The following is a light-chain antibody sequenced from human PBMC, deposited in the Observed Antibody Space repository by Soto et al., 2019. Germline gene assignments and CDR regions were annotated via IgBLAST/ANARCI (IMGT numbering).Light chain of an antibody. V-gene: IGKV1-5*01. Sequence: DIQRAQSPSALSASEGDRVTITCRASQSISTWLAWYQQKPGKAPKLLIYDASSLESGVPSGFSGSGFGKEFTLTISSLQPDDFAPYYCQQYNSYSSPFCQVTKVDI. CDR2: DAS. CDR3: QQYNSYSSP. J-gene: IGKJ1*01. CDR1: QSISTW.